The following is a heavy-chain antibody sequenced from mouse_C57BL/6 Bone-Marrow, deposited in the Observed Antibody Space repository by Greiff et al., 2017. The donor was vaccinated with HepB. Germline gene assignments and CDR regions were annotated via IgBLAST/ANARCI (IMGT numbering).Heavy chain of an antibody. CDR1: GFSLTSSG. J-gene: IGHJ3*01. V-gene: IGHV2-6*01. Sequence: VKLMESGPGLVAPSQSLSITCTVSGFSLTSSGVDWVRPSPGKGLEWLGVIWGVGSTKYNSALKSRLSISKDNSKSQVFLKMNSLQTDDTAMYYCASEGYDGAWFACWGQGTLVTVSA. CDR3: ASEGYDGAWFAC. D-gene: IGHD2-2*01. CDR2: IWGVGST.